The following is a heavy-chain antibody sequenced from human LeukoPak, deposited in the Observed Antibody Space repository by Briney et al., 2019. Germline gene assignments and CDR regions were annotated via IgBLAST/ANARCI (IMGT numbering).Heavy chain of an antibody. V-gene: IGHV4-30-4*01. CDR2: IYYSGST. Sequence: SETLSLTSTVSGGSISSGDYYWSWIRQPPGKGLEWIGYIYYSGSTYYNPSLKSRVTISVDTSKNQFSLKLSSVTAADTAVYYCARRRQAAGTWFWFDPWGQGTLVTVSS. CDR1: GGSISSGDYY. D-gene: IGHD6-13*01. CDR3: ARRRQAAGTWFWFDP. J-gene: IGHJ5*02.